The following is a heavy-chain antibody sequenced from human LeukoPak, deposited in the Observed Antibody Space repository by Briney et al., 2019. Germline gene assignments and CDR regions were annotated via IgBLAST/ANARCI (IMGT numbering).Heavy chain of an antibody. D-gene: IGHD3-16*01. Sequence: GASVKVSCKASGFTFTSSAMQWVRQARGQRLEWIGWIVVGSGNTNYAQKFQERVTITRDMSTSTAYMELSSLRSEDTAAYYCAAGPAAWAGGSYYYYYYMDVWGKGTTVTVSS. CDR2: IVVGSGNT. V-gene: IGHV1-58*02. J-gene: IGHJ6*03. CDR1: GFTFTSSA. CDR3: AAGPAAWAGGSYYYYYYMDV.